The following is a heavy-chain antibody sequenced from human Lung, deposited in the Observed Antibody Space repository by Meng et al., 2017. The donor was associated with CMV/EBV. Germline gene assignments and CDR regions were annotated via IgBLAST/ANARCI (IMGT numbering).Heavy chain of an antibody. CDR3: ASDFRVRGGRGGSRYHGMDV. D-gene: IGHD3-10*01. Sequence: GESXKISXAASGFTFSSYWMHWVRQAPGKGLVWVSRINSDGSSTSYADSVKGRFTISRDNAKNTLYLQMNSLRAEDTAVYYCASDFRVRGGRGGSRYHGMDVWGQGTXVTVSS. V-gene: IGHV3-74*01. CDR1: GFTFSSYW. CDR2: INSDGSST. J-gene: IGHJ6*02.